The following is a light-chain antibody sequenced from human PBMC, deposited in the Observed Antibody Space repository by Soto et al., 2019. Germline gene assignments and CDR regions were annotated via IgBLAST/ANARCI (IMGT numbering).Light chain of an antibody. V-gene: IGKV3-11*01. J-gene: IGKJ5*01. CDR3: QQRNVWPPIT. CDR2: GAS. Sequence: LSPGERATLSCSASQSVRSYLAWYQQKPGQAPRLLIYGASTRATGIPARFSGSGSGTEFTLTINNLEPEDFAVYYCQQRNVWPPITFGQGTRLEIK. CDR1: QSVRSY.